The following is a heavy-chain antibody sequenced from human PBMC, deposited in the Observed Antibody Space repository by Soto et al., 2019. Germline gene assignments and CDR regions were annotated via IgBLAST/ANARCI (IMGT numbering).Heavy chain of an antibody. CDR2: ISGSGGST. V-gene: IGHV3-23*01. CDR3: AKAGGGYSSSWYLFDY. J-gene: IGHJ4*02. CDR1: GFTFSSYA. Sequence: GGSLRLSCAASGFTFSSYAMSWVRQAPGKGLEWVSAISGSGGSTYYADSVKGRFTISRDNSKNTLYLQMNSLRAEDTAVYYCAKAGGGYSSSWYLFDYWGQGTLVTVSS. D-gene: IGHD6-13*01.